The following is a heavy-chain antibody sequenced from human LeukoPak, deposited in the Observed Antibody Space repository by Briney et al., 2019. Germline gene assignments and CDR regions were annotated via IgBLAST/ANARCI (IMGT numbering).Heavy chain of an antibody. CDR3: AKSWPKLNAFDI. J-gene: IGHJ3*02. Sequence: SETLSLTCTVSGGSISSYYWSWIRQPPGKGLEWIGYIYYSGSTNYNPSLKSRVTISVDTSKNQFSLKLSSVTAADTAVYYCAKSWPKLNAFDIWGQGTMVTVSS. CDR1: GGSISSYY. CDR2: IYYSGST. D-gene: IGHD6-13*01. V-gene: IGHV4-59*08.